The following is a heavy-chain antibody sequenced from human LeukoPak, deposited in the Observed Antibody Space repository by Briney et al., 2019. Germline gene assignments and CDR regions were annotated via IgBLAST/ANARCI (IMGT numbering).Heavy chain of an antibody. CDR3: AKDQSRVGASDPFDY. J-gene: IGHJ4*02. CDR1: GFTFSSFA. V-gene: IGHV3-23*01. Sequence: GGSLRLSCAASGFTFSSFAMTWIRQAPGKGLEWVSGISGTGGSTYYADSVKGRITISRENSINTVFLEMNSLRAEDTAIYYCAKDQSRVGASDPFDYWGQGILVTVSS. CDR2: ISGTGGST. D-gene: IGHD1-26*01.